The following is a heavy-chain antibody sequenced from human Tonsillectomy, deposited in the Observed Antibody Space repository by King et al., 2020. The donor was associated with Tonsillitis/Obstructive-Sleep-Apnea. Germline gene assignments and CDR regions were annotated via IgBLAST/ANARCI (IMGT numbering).Heavy chain of an antibody. J-gene: IGHJ3*02. D-gene: IGHD2-2*01. CDR3: ARIPPYCSTTSCYTDAFDI. Sequence: VQLQESGPGLVKPSETLSLTCTVSGDSISSYYWSWIRQPPGKGLEWIGYIYYSGSTNYNPSLKSRVTISVDTSKNQFSLKLRSVTAADTAVYYCARIPPYCSTTSCYTDAFDIWGQGTMVTVSS. V-gene: IGHV4-59*08. CDR2: IYYSGST. CDR1: GDSISSYY.